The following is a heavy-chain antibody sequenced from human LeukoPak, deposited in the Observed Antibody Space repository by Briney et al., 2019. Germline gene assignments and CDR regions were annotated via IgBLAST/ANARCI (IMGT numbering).Heavy chain of an antibody. J-gene: IGHJ6*03. CDR3: ARWSSSYYYYYYMDV. V-gene: IGHV3-33*01. CDR2: IWYDGSNK. CDR1: GFTFSSYG. D-gene: IGHD6-6*01. Sequence: GRSLRLSCAASGFTFSSYGMHWVRQAPGKGLEWVAVIWYDGSNKYYADSVKGRFTISRDNSKNTLYLQMNSLRAEDTAVYYCARWSSSYYYYYYMDVWGKGTTVTVSS.